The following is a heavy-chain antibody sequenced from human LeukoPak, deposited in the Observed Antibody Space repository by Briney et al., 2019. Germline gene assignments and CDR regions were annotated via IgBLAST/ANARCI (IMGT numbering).Heavy chain of an antibody. V-gene: IGHV3-21*01. CDR3: ARSTHAAAGFDY. CDR2: ISSSSSYI. J-gene: IGHJ4*02. CDR1: GFTFSSYS. D-gene: IGHD2-2*01. Sequence: GGSLRLSCAASGFTFSSYSMNWVRQAPGKGLEWVSSISSSSSYIYYADSVKGRFTISRDNSKNTLYLQMNSLRAEDTAVYYCARSTHAAAGFDYWGQGTLVTVSS.